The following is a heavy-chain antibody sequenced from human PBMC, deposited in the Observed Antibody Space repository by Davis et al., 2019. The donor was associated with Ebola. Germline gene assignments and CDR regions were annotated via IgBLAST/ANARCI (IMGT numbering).Heavy chain of an antibody. D-gene: IGHD1-1*01. CDR2: IYYSGST. V-gene: IGHV4-59*11. CDR1: GGSISSHY. J-gene: IGHJ4*02. CDR3: ATNTTSTAGFDS. Sequence: PSETLSLTCTVSGGSISSHYWSWIRQPPGKGLEWIGYIYYSGSTNYNPSLKSRFTISVDTSNNQFSLKVTSVTAADTAVYYCATNTTSTAGFDSWGQGTLVTVSS.